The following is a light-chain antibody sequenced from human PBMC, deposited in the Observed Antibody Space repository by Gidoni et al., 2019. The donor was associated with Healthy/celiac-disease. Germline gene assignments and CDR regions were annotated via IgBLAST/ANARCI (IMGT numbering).Light chain of an antibody. V-gene: IGKV3-20*01. CDR2: GAS. J-gene: IGKJ4*02. CDR3: QRYGSSPPLT. CDR1: QSVSSSY. Sequence: EIELTQSQGTLSLSPGERATISCRASQSVSSSYLAWYQQKPGQAPRLLIYGASSRATGLPDRFSGCGSETDFTLTISGLGPEDFAVYYFQRYGSSPPLTFGGGTKVEIK.